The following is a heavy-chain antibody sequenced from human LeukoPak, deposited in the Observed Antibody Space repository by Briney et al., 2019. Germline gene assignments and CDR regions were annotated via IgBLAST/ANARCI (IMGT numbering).Heavy chain of an antibody. CDR1: GFTFSSYA. CDR2: ISYDGSNK. J-gene: IGHJ6*02. CDR3: ATGTYPGYYYYGMDV. V-gene: IGHV3-30*04. D-gene: IGHD1-14*01. Sequence: GGSLRLSCAASGFTFSSYAMHWVRQAPGKGLEWVAVISYDGSNKYYADSVKGRFTISRDNSKNTLYLQMNSLRAEDTAVYYCATGTYPGYYYYGMDVWGQGTTVTVSS.